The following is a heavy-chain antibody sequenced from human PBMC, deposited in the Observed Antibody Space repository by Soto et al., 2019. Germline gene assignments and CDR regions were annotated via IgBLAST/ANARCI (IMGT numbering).Heavy chain of an antibody. D-gene: IGHD2-21*01. CDR3: AHRVPYSSDGDVCWFDT. V-gene: IGHV2-5*02. CDR2: IYWDNDR. Sequence: ITLKESGPLLVEPTQTLTLTCSFSGFSLTTGGVGVGWLRQAPGKALECLGIIYWDNDRRYNPSLKERLTITKDTSKNQVVLTMPYMEPVDTATYYCAHRVPYSSDGDVCWFDTCGPGTLVTVA. CDR1: GFSLTTGGVG. J-gene: IGHJ5*02.